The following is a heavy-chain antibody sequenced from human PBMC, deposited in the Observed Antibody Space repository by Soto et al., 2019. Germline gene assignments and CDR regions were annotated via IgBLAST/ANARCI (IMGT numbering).Heavy chain of an antibody. CDR1: GGTFSSFT. Sequence: QVQLVQSGAEVKKPGSSVKVSCKASGGTFSSFTISWVRQAPGQGLEWMGGIIPIYGTANYAQQFQGRDTITADASTRTAYMELSSLRSEDTAVYYCAKERRADWESYYYDAMHFWGQVTTVTVSS. D-gene: IGHD1-26*01. CDR2: IIPIYGTA. J-gene: IGHJ6*02. V-gene: IGHV1-69*01. CDR3: AKERRADWESYYYDAMHF.